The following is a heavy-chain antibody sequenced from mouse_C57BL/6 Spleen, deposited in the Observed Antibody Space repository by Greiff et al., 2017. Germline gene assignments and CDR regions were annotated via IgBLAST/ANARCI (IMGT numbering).Heavy chain of an antibody. CDR3: ARGYYGRDYFDY. CDR2: ISNGGGST. CDR1: GFTFSDYY. Sequence: EVQLVESGGGLVQPGGSLKLSCAASGFTFSDYYMYWVRQTPEKRLEWVAYISNGGGSTYYPDTVKGRFTISRDNAKNTLYLQMSRLKSEDTAMYYCARGYYGRDYFDYWGQGTTLTVSS. D-gene: IGHD1-1*01. J-gene: IGHJ2*01. V-gene: IGHV5-12*01.